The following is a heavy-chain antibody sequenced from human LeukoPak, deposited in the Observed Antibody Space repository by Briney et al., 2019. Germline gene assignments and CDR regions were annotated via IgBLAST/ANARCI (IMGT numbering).Heavy chain of an antibody. D-gene: IGHD2-2*01. J-gene: IGHJ4*02. CDR3: ARGPIVVVPVSMRGGDSDY. CDR1: GGSVNGYY. Sequence: PSETLSLTCTVSGGSVNGYYWTWIRQPPGKGLESVGYMYCNANANYNPSLTGRVAMSVDTSKNQLSLNLDSMTAADTAVYYCARGPIVVVPVSMRGGDSDYWGQGTLVTVSS. V-gene: IGHV4-59*02. CDR2: MYCNANA.